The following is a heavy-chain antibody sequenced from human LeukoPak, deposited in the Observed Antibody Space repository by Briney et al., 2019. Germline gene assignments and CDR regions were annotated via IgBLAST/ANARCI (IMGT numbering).Heavy chain of an antibody. V-gene: IGHV4-4*07. Sequence: SETLSLTCTVSGGSVSGYYWTWIRQPAGKGLEWIGRTHSSGSTNYNPSLKSRVTMSVDTSKNQFSLKLSSVTAADTAVYYCARSHKRTQQQLGNYWGQGTLVTVSS. J-gene: IGHJ4*02. CDR3: ARSHKRTQQQLGNY. D-gene: IGHD6-13*01. CDR1: GGSVSGYY. CDR2: THSSGST.